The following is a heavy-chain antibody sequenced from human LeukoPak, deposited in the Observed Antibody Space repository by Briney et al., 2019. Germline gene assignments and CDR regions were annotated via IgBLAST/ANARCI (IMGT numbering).Heavy chain of an antibody. D-gene: IGHD4-17*01. J-gene: IGHJ4*02. CDR1: QFTFSNYA. CDR2: ISSSTSYI. CDR3: ARAGGSTVSHSDY. V-gene: IGHV3-21*01. Sequence: GGSLRLSCAASQFTFSNYAMSWVRQAPGKGLEWVSSISSSTSYIYYADSVKGRFTISKDNAKNSLYLQMNSLRAEDTAVYYCARAGGSTVSHSDYWGQGTLVTVSS.